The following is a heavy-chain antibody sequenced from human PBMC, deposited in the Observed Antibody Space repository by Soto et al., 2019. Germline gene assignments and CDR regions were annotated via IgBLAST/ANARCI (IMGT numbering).Heavy chain of an antibody. V-gene: IGHV3-30*02. CDR1: GFIFSNYA. CDR2: ISLDGSDK. D-gene: IGHD5-12*01. J-gene: IGHJ4*02. Sequence: GGSLRLSCAASGFIFSNYAMNWVRQAPGKGLEWVAFISLDGSDKYYADSVKGRFTISRDNSKNTLYMQMSGLRAEDTAVYYCAKDFRPDSGYDLDSWGQGTLVTVSS. CDR3: AKDFRPDSGYDLDS.